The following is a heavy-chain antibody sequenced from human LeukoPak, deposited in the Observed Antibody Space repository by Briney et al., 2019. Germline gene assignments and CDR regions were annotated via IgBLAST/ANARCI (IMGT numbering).Heavy chain of an antibody. V-gene: IGHV1-69*05. Sequence: SVKVSCKASVGTFSSYAIRWVRQAPGKGLEWMGRIIPIFGTANYAQRFQGRVTITTDESTSTAYMELSSLRSEDTAVHYCAERTRNYYDSSGYYDAFDIWGQGTMVTVSS. CDR2: IIPIFGTA. CDR3: AERTRNYYDSSGYYDAFDI. D-gene: IGHD3-22*01. CDR1: VGTFSSYA. J-gene: IGHJ3*02.